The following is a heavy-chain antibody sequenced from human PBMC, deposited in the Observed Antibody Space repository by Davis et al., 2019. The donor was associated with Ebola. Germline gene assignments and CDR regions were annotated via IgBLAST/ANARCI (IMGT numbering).Heavy chain of an antibody. CDR1: GYRFTDHN. Sequence: ASVKVSCKTSGYRFTDHNIHWVRQAHGQGREWMGIIHPRAAGLTTYAHKFQGRLTMTIETSTTTVYMQLSSLRSEDTTVYYCAIDREGDWTFDIWGQGTMVTVSS. CDR2: IHPRAAGLT. D-gene: IGHD2-21*02. V-gene: IGHV1-46*01. CDR3: AIDREGDWTFDI. J-gene: IGHJ3*02.